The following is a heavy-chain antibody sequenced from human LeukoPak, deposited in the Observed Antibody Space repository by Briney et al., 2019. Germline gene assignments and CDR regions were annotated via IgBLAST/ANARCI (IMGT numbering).Heavy chain of an antibody. J-gene: IGHJ4*02. CDR2: ISSSSSYI. D-gene: IGHD1-26*01. Sequence: GGSLRLSCAAPGFTFSSYSMTWVRQAPGKGLEWVSSISSSSSYIYYADSVKGRFTISRDNAKNSLYLQMNSLRAEDTAVYYCARSGSYHFDYWGQGTLVTVSS. CDR3: ARSGSYHFDY. V-gene: IGHV3-21*01. CDR1: GFTFSSYS.